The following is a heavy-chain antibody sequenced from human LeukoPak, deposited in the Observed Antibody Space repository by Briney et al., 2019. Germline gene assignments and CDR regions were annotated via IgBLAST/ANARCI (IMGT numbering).Heavy chain of an antibody. V-gene: IGHV1-18*01. J-gene: IGHJ1*01. CDR3: ARVANPWYYDSSGYYTPEYFQH. CDR1: GYTFTSYG. D-gene: IGHD3-22*01. Sequence: ASVKVSCKASGYTFTSYGISWVRQAPGQGLEWMGWISAYNGNTNYAQKLQGRVTMTTHTSTSTVYMELSSLRSEDTAVYYCARVANPWYYDSSGYYTPEYFQHWGQGTLVTVSS. CDR2: ISAYNGNT.